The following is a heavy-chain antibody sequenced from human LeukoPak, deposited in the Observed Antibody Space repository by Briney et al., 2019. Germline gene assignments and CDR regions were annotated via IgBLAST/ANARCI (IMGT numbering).Heavy chain of an antibody. CDR2: INPNSGGT. J-gene: IGHJ3*02. CDR1: GYTFTSYY. Sequence: ASVKVSCTASGYTFTSYYMHWVRQAPGQGLGWMGWINPNSGGTNYAQKFQGRVTMTRDTSISTAYMELSRLRSDDTAVYYCARDYTGFGDAFDIWGQGTMVTVSS. V-gene: IGHV1-2*02. D-gene: IGHD3-16*01. CDR3: ARDYTGFGDAFDI.